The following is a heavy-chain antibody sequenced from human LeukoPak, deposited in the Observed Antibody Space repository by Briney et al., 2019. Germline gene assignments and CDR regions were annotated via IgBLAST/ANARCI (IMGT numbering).Heavy chain of an antibody. CDR2: IYTSGST. J-gene: IGHJ6*03. V-gene: IGHV4-61*02. Sequence: PSETLSLTCTVSGGSISSGSYYWSWIRQPAGKGLEWIGRIYTSGSTNYNPSLKSRVTISVDTSKNQFSLKLSSVTAADTAVYYCAREVMGYSSGWYYYYYYMDVWGKGTTVTISS. CDR1: GGSISSGSYY. D-gene: IGHD6-19*01. CDR3: AREVMGYSSGWYYYYYYMDV.